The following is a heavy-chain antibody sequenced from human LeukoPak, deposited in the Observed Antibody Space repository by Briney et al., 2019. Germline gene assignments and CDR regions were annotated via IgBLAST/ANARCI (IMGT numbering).Heavy chain of an antibody. D-gene: IGHD3-16*01. CDR3: ARGATFQDY. V-gene: IGHV4-34*01. CDR1: GGSFSGYY. CDR2: INHSGST. J-gene: IGHJ4*02. Sequence: LETLSLTCAVYGGSFSGYYWSWIRQPPGKGLEWIGEINHSGSTNYNPSLKSRVTISVDTSKNQFSLKLGSVTAADTAVYYCARGATFQDYWGQGTLVTVSS.